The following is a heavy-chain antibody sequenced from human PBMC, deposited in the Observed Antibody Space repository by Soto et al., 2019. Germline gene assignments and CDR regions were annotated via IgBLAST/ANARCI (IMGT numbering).Heavy chain of an antibody. CDR1: GYTCTSYA. CDR3: SRGFPLWFDP. Sequence: QVQLVQSGAAEKKPGATVKVSCKSSGYTCTSYAMNWVRQAPGQRLEWMRWINAGNGNTKYSQKFQGRVTITRDTTVSTAYMELSSLISEDTAVYYSSRGFPLWFDPWGQGTLVTVSS. D-gene: IGHD3-3*01. V-gene: IGHV1-3*05. J-gene: IGHJ5*02. CDR2: INAGNGNT.